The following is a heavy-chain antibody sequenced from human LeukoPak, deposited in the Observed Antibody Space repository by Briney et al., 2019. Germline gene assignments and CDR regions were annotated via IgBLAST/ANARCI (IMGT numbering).Heavy chain of an antibody. J-gene: IGHJ4*02. CDR1: GFPFSTYW. CDR2: IRKDGGAK. Sequence: GGSLRLSCAASGFPFSTYWMAWVRQAPGKGLDWVANIRKDGGAKFYAASVKGRFIISRDNAKNSLYLQINNLRDEDTAVYYCASSHDSSGNDWGQGPLVSV. D-gene: IGHD3-22*01. V-gene: IGHV3-7*01. CDR3: ASSHDSSGND.